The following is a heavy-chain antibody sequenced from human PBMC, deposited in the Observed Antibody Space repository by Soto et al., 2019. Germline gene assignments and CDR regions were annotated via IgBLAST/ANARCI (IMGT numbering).Heavy chain of an antibody. V-gene: IGHV3-7*01. Sequence: LRLSCAASGFTFSSYWMSWVRQAPVKGLEWVANIKQDGSERYCVDSVKGRFTISRDNARNSLYLQMNSLRAEDTAVYYCARRGITNWRAFDIWGQGTMVTVSS. CDR3: ARRGITNWRAFDI. CDR1: GFTFSSYW. CDR2: IKQDGSER. J-gene: IGHJ3*02. D-gene: IGHD1-20*01.